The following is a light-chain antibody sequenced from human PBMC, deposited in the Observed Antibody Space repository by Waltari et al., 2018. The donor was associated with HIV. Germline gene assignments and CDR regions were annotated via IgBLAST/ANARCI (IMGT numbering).Light chain of an antibody. V-gene: IGLV1-40*01. Sequence: QSALTQPRSVSGSPGQSVTISCTGSSSNIGARAHFDVHWYQQLPGTAPKLLIYGNNNRPSGVPARFSGAKSGASASLAITGLQADDEAYYYCQSYDTRLSGSVFGGGTKLTVL. CDR1: SSNIGARAHFD. CDR2: GNN. J-gene: IGLJ3*02. CDR3: QSYDTRLSGSV.